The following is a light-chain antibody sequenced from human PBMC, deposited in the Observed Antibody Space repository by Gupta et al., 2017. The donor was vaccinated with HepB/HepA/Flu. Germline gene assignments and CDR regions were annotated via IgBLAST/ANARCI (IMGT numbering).Light chain of an antibody. CDR2: GAS. V-gene: IGKV3-15*01. Sequence: EIVMTQSPATLSVSQGERATLSCRASQSVSSNLAWYQQKPGQAPRLLIYGASTRATGITARFSGSGSGTEFTLTISSLQSEDFAVYYCQQYNNWPPAFGQGTKVEIK. CDR1: QSVSSN. J-gene: IGKJ1*01. CDR3: QQYNNWPPA.